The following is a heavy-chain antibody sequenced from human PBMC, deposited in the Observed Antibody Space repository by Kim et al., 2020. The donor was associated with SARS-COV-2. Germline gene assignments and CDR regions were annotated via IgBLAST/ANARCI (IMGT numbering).Heavy chain of an antibody. CDR2: IYYSGST. Sequence: SETLSLTCTVSGGSISSGGYYWSWIRQHPGKGLEWIGYIYYSGSTYYNPSLKSRVTISVDTSKNQFSLKRSSVTAADTAVYYCARVAYCGGDCYSSSVVDAFDIWGQGTMVTVSS. CDR3: ARVAYCGGDCYSSSVVDAFDI. D-gene: IGHD2-21*01. CDR1: GGSISSGGYY. V-gene: IGHV4-31*03. J-gene: IGHJ3*02.